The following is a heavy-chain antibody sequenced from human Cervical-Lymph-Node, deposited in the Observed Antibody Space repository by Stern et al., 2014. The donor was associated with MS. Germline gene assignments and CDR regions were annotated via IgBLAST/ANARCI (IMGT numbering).Heavy chain of an antibody. CDR3: VRSNYDGGNGFYHYAMDV. J-gene: IGHJ6*02. D-gene: IGHD3-10*01. CDR2: IIPMFGSS. Sequence: VQLVESGAEVKKPGSSVKVSCKASGGTFSSYAISWVRQAPGQGLEWMGGIIPMFGSSNYAQKLQGRVPITADGSTSTAYMELSNLRSEDTAVYFCVRSNYDGGNGFYHYAMDVWGQGTTVIVSS. CDR1: GGTFSSYA. V-gene: IGHV1-69*01.